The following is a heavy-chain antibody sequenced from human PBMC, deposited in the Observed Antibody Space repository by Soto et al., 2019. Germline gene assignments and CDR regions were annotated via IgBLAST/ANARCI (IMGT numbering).Heavy chain of an antibody. D-gene: IGHD2-15*01. Sequence: PXVSLRLACAASGFTFSSYAMSWVGQAPGKGLEWVSAISGSGGSTYYADSVKGRFTISRDNSKNTLYLQMNSLRAEDTAVYYCAKDAPLGYCSGGSCYSRGWFAPWGQGTLVTVS. CDR2: ISGSGGST. CDR1: GFTFSSYA. CDR3: AKDAPLGYCSGGSCYSRGWFAP. V-gene: IGHV3-23*01. J-gene: IGHJ5*02.